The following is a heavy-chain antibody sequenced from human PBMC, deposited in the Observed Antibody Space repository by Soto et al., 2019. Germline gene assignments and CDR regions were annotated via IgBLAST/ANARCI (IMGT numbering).Heavy chain of an antibody. CDR3: ARGTAMVTTSQDDFYYGMDV. V-gene: IGHV1-69*01. Sequence: QVQLVQSGAEVKKPGSSVKVSCMASGGTFTNFGFSWVRQAPGQGLEWMGGILPLIHTTNFAQKFQGRVTITADESTSTAYMELSSLRSEDTAVYYCARGTAMVTTSQDDFYYGMDVWGPGTTVTVSS. D-gene: IGHD5-18*01. CDR1: GGTFTNFG. J-gene: IGHJ6*02. CDR2: ILPLIHTT.